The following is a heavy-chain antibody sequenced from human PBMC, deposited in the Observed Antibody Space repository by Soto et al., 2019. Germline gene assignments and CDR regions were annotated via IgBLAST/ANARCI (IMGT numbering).Heavy chain of an antibody. CDR2: IYSGGST. J-gene: IGHJ6*02. CDR1: GFTVSSNY. D-gene: IGHD2-15*01. CDR3: ARDGSGGSFHYYYGMDV. Sequence: GGSLRLSCAASGFTVSSNYMSWVRQAPGKGLEWVSVIYSGGSTYYADSVKGRFTISRHNSKNTLYLQMNSLRAEDTAVYYCARDGSGGSFHYYYGMDVWGQGTTVTVSS. V-gene: IGHV3-53*04.